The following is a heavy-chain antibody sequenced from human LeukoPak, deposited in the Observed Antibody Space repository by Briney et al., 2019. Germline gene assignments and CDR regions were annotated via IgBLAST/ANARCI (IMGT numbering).Heavy chain of an antibody. CDR3: ARGNRGYSGYDFTY. D-gene: IGHD5-12*01. CDR2: MNPNSGNT. Sequence: GASVKVSCKASGYTFTSYDINWVQQATGQGLEWMGWMNPNSGNTGYAQKFQGRVTMTRNTSISTAYMELSGLRSEDTAVYYCARGNRGYSGYDFTYWGQGTLVTVSS. J-gene: IGHJ4*02. V-gene: IGHV1-8*01. CDR1: GYTFTSYD.